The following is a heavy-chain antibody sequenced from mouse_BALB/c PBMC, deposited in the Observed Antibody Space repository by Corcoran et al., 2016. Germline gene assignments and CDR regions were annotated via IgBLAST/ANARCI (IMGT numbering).Heavy chain of an antibody. J-gene: IGHJ4*01. CDR1: GYTFTNYG. V-gene: IGHV9-1*02. CDR2: INTYTGEP. CDR3: ARWGSSYYYAMDY. D-gene: IGHD1-1*01. Sequence: QIQLVQSGPELNKPGETVKISCKASGYTFTNYGMNWVKQAPGKGLKWMGWINTYTGEPTYADDFKGRFAFSFETSASTAYLQINNLKNEDMATYFCARWGSSYYYAMDYWGQGTSVTVSS.